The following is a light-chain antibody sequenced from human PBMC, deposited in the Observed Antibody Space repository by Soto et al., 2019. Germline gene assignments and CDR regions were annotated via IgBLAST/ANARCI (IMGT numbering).Light chain of an antibody. CDR2: DAS. Sequence: DIVLTQTPATLSLSPGNRVTLSCRANERISHSLAWYQQKPGQAPRILIYDASFRATGIPERFSGSGSGTDFTLSISSLEPEDFAVYYCQQYGTSLWTFGQGTKVDIK. CDR1: ERISHS. CDR3: QQYGTSLWT. V-gene: IGKV3-11*01. J-gene: IGKJ1*01.